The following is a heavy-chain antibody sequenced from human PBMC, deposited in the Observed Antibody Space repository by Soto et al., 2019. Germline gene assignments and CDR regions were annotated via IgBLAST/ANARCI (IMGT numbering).Heavy chain of an antibody. J-gene: IGHJ4*02. CDR1: GFTFSSYG. Sequence: GGSLRLSCAASGFTFSSYGMHWVRQAPGKGLEWVAVISYDGSNKYYADSVKGRFTISRDNSKNTLYLQMNSLRAEDTAVYYCAKDSYGSGRGTFDYWGQGTLVTVSS. D-gene: IGHD3-10*01. CDR3: AKDSYGSGRGTFDY. CDR2: ISYDGSNK. V-gene: IGHV3-30*18.